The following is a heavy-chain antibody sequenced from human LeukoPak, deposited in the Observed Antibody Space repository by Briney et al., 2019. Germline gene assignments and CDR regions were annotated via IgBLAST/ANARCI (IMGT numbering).Heavy chain of an antibody. CDR1: GYTFTGYY. J-gene: IGHJ3*02. CDR3: ARAHRTIFGVVPGNAFDI. CDR2: IIPIFGTA. Sequence: ASVKVSCKASGYTFTGYYMHWVRQAPGQGLEWMGWIIPIFGTANYAQKFQGRVTITTDESTSTAYMELSSLRSEDTAVYYCARAHRTIFGVVPGNAFDIWGQGTMVTVSS. D-gene: IGHD3-3*01. V-gene: IGHV1-69*05.